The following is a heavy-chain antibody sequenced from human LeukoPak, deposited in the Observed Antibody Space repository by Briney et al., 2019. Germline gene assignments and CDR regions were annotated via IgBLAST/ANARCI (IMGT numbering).Heavy chain of an antibody. J-gene: IGHJ4*02. D-gene: IGHD6-19*01. CDR3: ASWSVHIAVAGIN. V-gene: IGHV3-21*01. CDR1: GFTFSSYS. CDR2: ISSSSSYI. Sequence: PGGSLRLSCAASGFTFSSYSMNWVRQAPGKGLEWVSSISSSSSYIYYADSVKGRFTISRDNAKNSLYLQMNSLRAEDTAVYYCASWSVHIAVAGINWGQGTLVTVSS.